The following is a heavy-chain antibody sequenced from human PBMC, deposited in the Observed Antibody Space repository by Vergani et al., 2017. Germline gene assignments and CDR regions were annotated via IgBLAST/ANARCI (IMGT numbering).Heavy chain of an antibody. V-gene: IGHV3-64*01. CDR1: GFTFSSYA. D-gene: IGHD4-17*01. CDR2: ISSNGGST. Sequence: EVQLVESGGGLVQPGGSLRLSCAASGFTFSSYAMHWVRQAPGKGLEYVSAISSNGGSTYYANSVKGRFTISRDNSKNTLYLQMGSLRAEDMAVYYCARLTTEDYGDYGGYFDYWGQGTLVTVSS. CDR3: ARLTTEDYGDYGGYFDY. J-gene: IGHJ4*02.